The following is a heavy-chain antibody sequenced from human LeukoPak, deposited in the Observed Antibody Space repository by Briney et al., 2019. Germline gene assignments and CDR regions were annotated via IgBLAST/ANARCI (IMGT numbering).Heavy chain of an antibody. V-gene: IGHV3-23*01. CDR1: GFTFSSYA. CDR3: AKAPNYDILTGHAYGMDV. CDR2: ISGSGDST. J-gene: IGHJ6*02. D-gene: IGHD3-9*01. Sequence: GGSLRLSCAASGFTFSSYAMSWVRQAPGKGLEWVSAISGSGDSTYYADSVKGRFTISRDNSKNTLYLQMNSLRAEDTAVYYCAKAPNYDILTGHAYGMDVWGQGTTVTVSS.